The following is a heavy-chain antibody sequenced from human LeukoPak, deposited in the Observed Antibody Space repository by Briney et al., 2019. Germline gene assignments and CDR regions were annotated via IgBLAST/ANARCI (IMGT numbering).Heavy chain of an antibody. V-gene: IGHV3-23*01. CDR3: AKATKSIVVDNYFDY. J-gene: IGHJ4*02. Sequence: GGSLRLSRAASGFTFSNYAMSWVRQAPGKGLEWVSAISANGGGTYYADSVKGRFTISRDSSTNTLYLQVNSLRAEDTAVYYCAKATKSIVVDNYFDYWGQGTLVTVSS. CDR2: ISANGGGT. CDR1: GFTFSNYA. D-gene: IGHD3-22*01.